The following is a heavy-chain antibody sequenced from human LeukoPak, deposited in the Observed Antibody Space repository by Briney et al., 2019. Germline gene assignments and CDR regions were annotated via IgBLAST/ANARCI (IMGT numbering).Heavy chain of an antibody. D-gene: IGHD1-26*01. J-gene: IGHJ4*02. CDR1: GYSSTSYW. CDR3: ARVVIVGATPFDY. CDR2: IDPSDSYT. V-gene: IGHV5-10-1*01. Sequence: GESLKISCKGSGYSSTSYWISWVRQMPGKGLEWMGRIDPSDSYTNYSPSFQGHVTISADKSISTAYLQWSSLKASDTAMYYCARVVIVGATPFDYWGQGTLVTVSS.